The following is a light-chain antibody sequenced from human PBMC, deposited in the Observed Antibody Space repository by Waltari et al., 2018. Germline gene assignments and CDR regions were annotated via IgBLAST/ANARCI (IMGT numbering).Light chain of an antibody. CDR1: RSLVYSDGNTY. Sequence: DIVLTQSPLSLSVTAGQPASISFTSSRSLVYSDGNTYFSWYFHRPGQPPPLLIYDVSNRFSGVPDRFSGSGSGTDFTLKISRVEAEDVGTYYCMHTVEFPWTFGQGTKVEIQ. CDR3: MHTVEFPWT. V-gene: IGKV2D-29*01. J-gene: IGKJ1*01. CDR2: DVS.